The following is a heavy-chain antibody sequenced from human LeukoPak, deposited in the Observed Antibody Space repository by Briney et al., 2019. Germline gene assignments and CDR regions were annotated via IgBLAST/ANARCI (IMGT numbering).Heavy chain of an antibody. J-gene: IGHJ5*02. Sequence: GRSLRLSCAASGFTFSSYAMHWVRQAPGKGLEWVAVISYDGSNKYYADSVKGRFTISRDNSKNTLYLQMNSLRAEDTAVYYCARSGLGSGASWFDPWGQGTLVTVSS. CDR2: ISYDGSNK. CDR3: ARSGLGSGASWFDP. CDR1: GFTFSSYA. D-gene: IGHD6-19*01. V-gene: IGHV3-30-3*01.